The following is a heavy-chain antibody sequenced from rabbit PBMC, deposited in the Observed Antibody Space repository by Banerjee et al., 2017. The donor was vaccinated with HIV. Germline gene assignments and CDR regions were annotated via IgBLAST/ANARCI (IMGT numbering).Heavy chain of an antibody. CDR1: GLDFSSSYW. CDR2: IYDGSSGTA. J-gene: IGHJ6*01. Sequence: HVQLVEYGGDLVQPEGSLTLTCKASGLDFSSSYWICWVRQAPGKGLEWIACIYDGSSGTAHYASWAKGRFTGSKSSSTTVTLQMTRLTAADTASYFCARHDGDAGYGYPALDLWGPGTLVTVS. V-gene: IGHV1S45*01. CDR3: ARHDGDAGYGYPALDL. D-gene: IGHD6-1*01.